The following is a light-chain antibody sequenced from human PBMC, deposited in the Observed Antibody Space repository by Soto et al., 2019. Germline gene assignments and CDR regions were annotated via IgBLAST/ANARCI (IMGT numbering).Light chain of an antibody. CDR1: QSVSSNY. V-gene: IGKV3-20*01. J-gene: IGKJ3*01. Sequence: EIVLTQSPGTLSLSPGERAILSCRASQSVSSNYLAWYQQKPGQAPRLLIYGASSRATGIPDRFSGSGSATDFTLTISRLEPQDFAVYYCQQYGSSPFTFGAGTKVDIK. CDR3: QQYGSSPFT. CDR2: GAS.